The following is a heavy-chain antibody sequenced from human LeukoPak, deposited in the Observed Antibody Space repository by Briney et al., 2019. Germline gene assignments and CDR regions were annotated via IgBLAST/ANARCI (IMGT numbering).Heavy chain of an antibody. Sequence: SETLSLTCTVSGGSISSYYWSWIRQPPGKGLEWIGYIYYSGSTNYNPSLKSRVTISVDTSKNQFSLKLSSVTAADTAVYYCARNRENTAIPDLDFDYWGQGTLVTVSS. D-gene: IGHD5-18*01. V-gene: IGHV4-59*01. J-gene: IGHJ4*02. CDR1: GGSISSYY. CDR3: ARNRENTAIPDLDFDY. CDR2: IYYSGST.